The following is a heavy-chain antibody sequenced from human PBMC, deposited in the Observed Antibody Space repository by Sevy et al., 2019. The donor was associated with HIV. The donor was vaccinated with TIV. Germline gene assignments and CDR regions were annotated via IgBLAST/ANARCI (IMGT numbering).Heavy chain of an antibody. Sequence: GGSLRLSCAASGFTFDDYAMHWVRQAPGKGLEWVSAITSNSGVKGYAGSVKGRFTISRDNAKNSLFLQMDSLRVEDTALYYCAKDFSTSGKYCNDPFDDRGQGTLVTVSS. CDR1: GFTFDDYA. V-gene: IGHV3-9*01. D-gene: IGHD1-1*01. CDR2: ITSNSGVK. J-gene: IGHJ4*02. CDR3: AKDFSTSGKYCNDPFDD.